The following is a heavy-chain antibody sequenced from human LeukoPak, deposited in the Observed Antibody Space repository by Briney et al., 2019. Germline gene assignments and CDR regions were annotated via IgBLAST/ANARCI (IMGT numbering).Heavy chain of an antibody. CDR1: GFTFSSYG. CDR3: AKSSPRRLLWFGELFSYFDY. Sequence: GGSLRLSCAASGFTFSSYGMHWVRQAPGKGLEWVAVISYDGSNKYYADSVKGRFTISRDNSKNTLCLQMNSLRAEDTAVYYCAKSSPRRLLWFGELFSYFDYWGQGTLVTVSS. V-gene: IGHV3-30*18. J-gene: IGHJ4*02. D-gene: IGHD3-10*01. CDR2: ISYDGSNK.